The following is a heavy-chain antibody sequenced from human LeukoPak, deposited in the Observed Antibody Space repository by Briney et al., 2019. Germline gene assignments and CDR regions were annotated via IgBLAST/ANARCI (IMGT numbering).Heavy chain of an antibody. CDR2: IWYDGRDK. CDR1: GFTFSGCG. V-gene: IGHV3-30*02. Sequence: PGGSLRLSCAASGFTFSGCGMQWVRQAPGKGLGWGAFIWYDGRDKYYADSVKDQFTISRDNSKNTLYLQMNSLRAEDTAVYYCAKDPYSYGSYFDYWGQGTLVTVSS. D-gene: IGHD5-18*01. CDR3: AKDPYSYGSYFDY. J-gene: IGHJ4*02.